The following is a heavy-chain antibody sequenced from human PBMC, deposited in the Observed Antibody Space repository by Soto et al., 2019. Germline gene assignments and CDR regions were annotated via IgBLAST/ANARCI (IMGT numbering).Heavy chain of an antibody. J-gene: IGHJ5*02. V-gene: IGHV3-7*01. CDR2: IKQDGSEK. Sequence: GGSLILSCAASGLTFSSYWMSWVRQAPGKGLEWVANIKQDGSEKYYVDSVKGRFTISRDNAKNTLNLQMNSLRAEDTAVYYCARHYCSGDTCSFVPWGQGT. CDR3: ARHYCSGDTCSFVP. CDR1: GLTFSSYW. D-gene: IGHD2-15*01.